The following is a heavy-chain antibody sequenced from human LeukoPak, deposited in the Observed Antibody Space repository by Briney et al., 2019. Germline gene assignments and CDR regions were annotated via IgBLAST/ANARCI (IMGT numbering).Heavy chain of an antibody. CDR2: ISYDGSNK. CDR3: ARDQQIAADAEYFQH. Sequence: PGGSLRLSCAASGFTFSSYAMHWVRQAPGKGLEWVAVISYDGSNKYYADSVKGRLTISRDNSKNTLYLQMNSLRAEDTAVYYCARDQQIAADAEYFQHWGQGTLVTVSS. J-gene: IGHJ1*01. D-gene: IGHD6-13*01. CDR1: GFTFSSYA. V-gene: IGHV3-30-3*01.